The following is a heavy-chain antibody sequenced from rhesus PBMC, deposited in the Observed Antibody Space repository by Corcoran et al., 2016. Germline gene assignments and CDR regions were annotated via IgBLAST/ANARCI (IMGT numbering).Heavy chain of an antibody. Sequence: QVQLQESGPGVVKPSETLSLTCAVSGGSISGGYDWSWIRQPPGKGLEWIGYIYGSSGSTNYNPSLKNRVNISKDASKNEFSLKRSYVTAADTAVYYCARDQSGTREVDGYYFDYWGQGVLVTVSS. CDR3: ARDQSGTREVDGYYFDY. CDR2: IYGSSGST. J-gene: IGHJ4*01. CDR1: GGSISGGYD. V-gene: IGHV4-76*01. D-gene: IGHD6-25*01.